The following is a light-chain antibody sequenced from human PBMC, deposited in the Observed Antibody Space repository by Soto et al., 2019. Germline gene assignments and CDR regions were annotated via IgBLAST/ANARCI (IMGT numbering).Light chain of an antibody. CDR2: DAS. V-gene: IGKV1-5*01. CDR3: QQYNGYST. J-gene: IGKJ2*01. Sequence: DIQMTQSPSTLSASVGDRVTITCRASQSISSWLAWYQKKPGKAPKLLIYDASTLEGGVPSRFSDSGSGTEFTLTISSLQPDDFATFYCQQYNGYSTFGQGTKLEMK. CDR1: QSISSW.